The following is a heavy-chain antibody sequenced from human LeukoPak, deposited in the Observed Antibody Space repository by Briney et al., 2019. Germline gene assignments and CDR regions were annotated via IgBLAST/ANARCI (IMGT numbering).Heavy chain of an antibody. CDR2: ISYDGTTR. Sequence: GGSLRLSCAASGFTVSSNYMSWVRQAPGKGLEWVSVISYDGTTRYYADSVKGRFTISRDNSKNTVYLQMNSLRVEDTGVYFCAKEVSGYDPGVFDYWGQGTLVTVSS. D-gene: IGHD5-12*01. CDR3: AKEVSGYDPGVFDY. V-gene: IGHV3-30*18. CDR1: GFTVSSNY. J-gene: IGHJ4*02.